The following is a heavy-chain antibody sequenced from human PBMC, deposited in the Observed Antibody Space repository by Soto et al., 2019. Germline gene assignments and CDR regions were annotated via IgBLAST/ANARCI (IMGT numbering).Heavy chain of an antibody. Sequence: SETLSLTCAVYGGSFSGYYWSWIRQPPGKGLEWIGEINHSGSTNYNPSLKSRVTISVDTSKNQFSLKLSSVTAADTAAYYCAREAGSADHWGQGTLVTVSS. CDR2: INHSGST. D-gene: IGHD6-13*01. V-gene: IGHV4-34*01. CDR1: GGSFSGYY. CDR3: AREAGSADH. J-gene: IGHJ4*02.